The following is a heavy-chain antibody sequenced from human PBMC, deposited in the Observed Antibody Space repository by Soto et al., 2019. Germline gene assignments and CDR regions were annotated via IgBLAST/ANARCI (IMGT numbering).Heavy chain of an antibody. V-gene: IGHV4-38-2*02. D-gene: IGHD4-4*01. CDR3: ARENGHSNPFDC. Sequence: PSETLSLTCTVSGYSISNGYYWAWIRQSPGKGLEWIGSVYQTGSTSYNPSLESRVTILVDIANNHFSLRLNSVTAAETAVYFFARENGHSNPFDCSGRRMLLAFSS. CDR2: VYQTGST. CDR1: GYSISNGYY. J-gene: IGHJ4*02.